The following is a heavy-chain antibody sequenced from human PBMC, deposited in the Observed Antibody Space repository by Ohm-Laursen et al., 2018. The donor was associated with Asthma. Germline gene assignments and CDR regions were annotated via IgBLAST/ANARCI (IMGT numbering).Heavy chain of an antibody. V-gene: IGHV3-23*01. CDR2: ITGSGSYT. Sequence: SLRLSCAASGFTFSSYAMSWVRQAPGKGLEWVSAITGSGSYTYYADSVKGRFTISRDNAKNSLYLQMNSLRAQDTAVYYCAVRTTSAGFDVWGQGTTVTVSS. J-gene: IGHJ6*02. CDR1: GFTFSSYA. D-gene: IGHD1-1*01. CDR3: AVRTTSAGFDV.